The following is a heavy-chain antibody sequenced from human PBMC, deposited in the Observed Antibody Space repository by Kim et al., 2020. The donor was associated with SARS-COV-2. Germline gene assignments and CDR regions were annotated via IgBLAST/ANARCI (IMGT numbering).Heavy chain of an antibody. D-gene: IGHD3-22*01. CDR3: AREGSYEYYGMDV. CDR2: IYSGGNT. Sequence: GGSLRLSCAASGFTVSSNYMSWVRQAPGKGLEWVSVIYSGGNTYYADSVKGRFTISRDSSKNTLFLQMNSLRAEDTAVYYCAREGSYEYYGMDVWGQGTTVTVSS. V-gene: IGHV3-66*02. J-gene: IGHJ6*02. CDR1: GFTVSSNY.